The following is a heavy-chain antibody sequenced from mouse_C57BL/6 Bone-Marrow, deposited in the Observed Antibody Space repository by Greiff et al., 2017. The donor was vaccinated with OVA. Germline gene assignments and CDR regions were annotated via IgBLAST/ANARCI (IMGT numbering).Heavy chain of an antibody. CDR1: GYTFTSYD. CDR2: IYPRDGST. D-gene: IGHD1-1*01. Sequence: VQGVESGPELVKPGASVKLSCKASGYTFTSYDINWVKQRPGQGLEWIGWIYPRDGSTKYNEKFKGKATLTVDTSSSTAYMELHSLTSEDSAVYFCARDGDYGSSYWYFDVWGTGTTVTVSS. V-gene: IGHV1-85*01. CDR3: ARDGDYGSSYWYFDV. J-gene: IGHJ1*03.